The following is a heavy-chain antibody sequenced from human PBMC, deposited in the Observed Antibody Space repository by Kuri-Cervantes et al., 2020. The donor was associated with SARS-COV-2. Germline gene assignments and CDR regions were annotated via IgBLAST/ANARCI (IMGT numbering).Heavy chain of an antibody. CDR3: AKPPHCSSTSCYGGYYMDV. Sequence: GGSLRLSSAAFGFTVSNYAMHWVRQATGKGLERVEFIWHDGSNKYYVDAVKGRFTISRDNSKNTVFLQMKSLSAEDTAVYYCAKPPHCSSTSCYGGYYMDVWGKGTTVTVSS. V-gene: IGHV3-33*08. CDR1: GFTVSNYA. CDR2: IWHDGSNK. J-gene: IGHJ6*03. D-gene: IGHD2-2*01.